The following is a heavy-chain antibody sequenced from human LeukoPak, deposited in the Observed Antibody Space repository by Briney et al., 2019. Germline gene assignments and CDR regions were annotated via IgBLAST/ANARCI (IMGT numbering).Heavy chain of an antibody. J-gene: IGHJ4*02. CDR1: GFTFSSYS. V-gene: IGHV3-21*04. CDR2: ISSSSSYI. Sequence: GGSLRLSCAASGFTFSSYSMNWVRQAPGKGLEWVSSISSSSSYIYYADSVKGRFTISRDNAKNSLYLQMNSLRADDTAVYYCARAHRDGYNPIDFWGQGTLVTVSS. D-gene: IGHD5-24*01. CDR3: ARAHRDGYNPIDF.